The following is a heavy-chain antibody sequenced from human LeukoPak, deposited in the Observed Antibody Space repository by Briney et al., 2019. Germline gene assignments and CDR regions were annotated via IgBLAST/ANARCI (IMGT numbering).Heavy chain of an antibody. Sequence: SETLSLTCTVSGGSISSYCWSWIRQPPGKGLEWIGYICYSGSTNYNPSLKSRVTISVDTSKNQFSLKLSSVTAADTAVYYCARDGLRTYYYDSSGSRSAGGYYYMDVWGKGTTVTVSS. V-gene: IGHV4-59*01. CDR3: ARDGLRTYYYDSSGSRSAGGYYYMDV. CDR2: ICYSGST. D-gene: IGHD3-22*01. CDR1: GGSISSYC. J-gene: IGHJ6*03.